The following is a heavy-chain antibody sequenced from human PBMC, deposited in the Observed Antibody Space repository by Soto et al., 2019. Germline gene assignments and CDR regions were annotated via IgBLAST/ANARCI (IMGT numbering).Heavy chain of an antibody. J-gene: IGHJ4*02. V-gene: IGHV3-23*01. CDR2: IKSDGSST. CDR1: GFSFDNYG. Sequence: EVQLLESGGDLVQPGGSLRLSCVGSGFSFDNYGMSWVRQAPGKGLEWVSAIKSDGSSTYYAASVKDRFTISRDNSKNTLYLQLNSLRAEDKAVYYCAQLGLMTFSHKHYFNHWGRGTLVTVSS. D-gene: IGHD3-16*01. CDR3: AQLGLMTFSHKHYFNH.